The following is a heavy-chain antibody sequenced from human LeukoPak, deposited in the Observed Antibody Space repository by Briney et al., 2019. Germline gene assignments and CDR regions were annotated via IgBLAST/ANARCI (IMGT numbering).Heavy chain of an antibody. J-gene: IGHJ5*02. D-gene: IGHD5-12*01. CDR3: ARGRDGYPNWFDP. V-gene: IGHV1-69*04. Sequence: GASVKVSCKASGGTFSSYAISWVRQAPGQGLEWMGRIIPILGIANYAQKFQGRVTITADKSTSTAYMELSSLRSEDTAVYYCARGRDGYPNWFDPWGQGTLVTVSS. CDR1: GGTFSSYA. CDR2: IIPILGIA.